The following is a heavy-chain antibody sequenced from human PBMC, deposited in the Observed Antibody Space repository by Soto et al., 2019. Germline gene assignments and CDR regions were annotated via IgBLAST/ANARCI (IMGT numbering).Heavy chain of an antibody. J-gene: IGHJ5*02. CDR2: IYWDDDK. CDR1: GVSLTTSGVG. Sequence: QITLKESGPTLVKPTQALTLTCTLSGVSLTTSGVGVGWIRQPPGKALEWLGIIYWDDDKRFNPSLRSRLTIITDTSKHQVVLTMSNMDPVHTATYHCPHRPGYCTGGSCYSSLGQGLLVTVSS. V-gene: IGHV2-5*02. CDR3: PHRPGYCTGGSCYSS. D-gene: IGHD2-15*01.